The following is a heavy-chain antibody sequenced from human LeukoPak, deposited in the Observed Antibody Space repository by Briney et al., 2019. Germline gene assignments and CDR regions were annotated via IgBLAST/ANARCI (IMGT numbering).Heavy chain of an antibody. CDR3: AKDGLQSSEWSPPLNC. V-gene: IGHV3-23*01. CDR1: GFSFNNYA. Sequence: GGSLRLSCAASGFSFNNYAMSWVRQAPGKGLEWVSAIGGRGVETYYADSVKGRFTISRDNSKNTLYLQMHSLRAEDTAVFYCAKDGLQSSEWSPPLNCWGQGILVIVSS. CDR2: IGGRGVET. D-gene: IGHD3-3*01. J-gene: IGHJ4*02.